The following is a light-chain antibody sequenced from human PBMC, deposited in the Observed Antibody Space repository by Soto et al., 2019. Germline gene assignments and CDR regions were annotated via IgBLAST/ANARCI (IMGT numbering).Light chain of an antibody. CDR3: CSYAGGASVV. J-gene: IGLJ2*01. CDR2: EDI. CDR1: SSDIRRYNL. Sequence: QSALTQPASVSGSPGQSITISCTGTSSDIRRYNLFSWYQQHPGKAPKLIIYEDIERPSGVSDRFSGSKSGNTASLTISGLQTEDEADYYCCSYAGGASVVFGGGTKLTVL. V-gene: IGLV2-23*01.